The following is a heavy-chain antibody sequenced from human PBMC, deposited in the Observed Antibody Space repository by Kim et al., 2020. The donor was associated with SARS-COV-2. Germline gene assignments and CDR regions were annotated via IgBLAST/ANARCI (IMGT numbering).Heavy chain of an antibody. CDR2: INHSGST. CDR1: GGSFSGYY. J-gene: IGHJ6*02. Sequence: SETLSLTCAVYGGSFSGYYWSWIRQPPGKGLEWIGEINHSGSTNYNPSLKSRVTISVDTSKNQFSLKLSSVTAADTAVYYCARARYSSSSYYYYGMDVWCQGTTVTVSS. V-gene: IGHV4-34*01. D-gene: IGHD6-13*01. CDR3: ARARYSSSSYYYYGMDV.